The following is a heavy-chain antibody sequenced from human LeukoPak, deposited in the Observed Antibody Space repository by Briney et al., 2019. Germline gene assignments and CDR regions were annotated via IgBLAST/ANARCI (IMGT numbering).Heavy chain of an antibody. D-gene: IGHD3-16*01. CDR3: TRGGFYGSFDS. Sequence: GGSLRLSCAASGFTFSTYWMQWVPQAPGKGLVWVSHVNGPGTDTTYADSVKGRFTISRDNAKNTLYLQMNSLRAEDTAVYYCTRGGFYGSFDSWGQGTLVTVSS. V-gene: IGHV3-74*01. CDR1: GFTFSTYW. J-gene: IGHJ4*02. CDR2: VNGPGTDT.